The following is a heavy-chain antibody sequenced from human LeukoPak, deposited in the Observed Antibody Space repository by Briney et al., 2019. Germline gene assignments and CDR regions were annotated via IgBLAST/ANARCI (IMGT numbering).Heavy chain of an antibody. CDR1: GYTFTNND. Sequence: GASVKVSCKAYGYTFTNNDINWIRQATGQGLEWMGWINPNSGNRGHTQKFQGRVTLTMNTSTSTAYMDLTSLTSEDTAVYYCARGPPGEDHYYLDVLAKGTTVTVSS. D-gene: IGHD7-27*01. CDR2: INPNSGNR. CDR3: ARGPPGEDHYYLDV. J-gene: IGHJ6*03. V-gene: IGHV1-8*02.